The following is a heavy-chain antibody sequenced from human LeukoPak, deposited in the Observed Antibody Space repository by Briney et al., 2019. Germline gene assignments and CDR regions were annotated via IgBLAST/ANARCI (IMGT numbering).Heavy chain of an antibody. CDR2: INPNSGGT. Sequence: ASVKVSCKASGYTFTGYYMHWVRQAPGQGLEWMGWINPNSGGTNYAQKFQGRVTMTRDTSISIAYMELSRLRSDDTAVYYCARDRFKVTSIFGVPHGWFDPWGQGTLVTVSS. J-gene: IGHJ5*02. D-gene: IGHD3-3*01. CDR1: GYTFTGYY. CDR3: ARDRFKVTSIFGVPHGWFDP. V-gene: IGHV1-2*02.